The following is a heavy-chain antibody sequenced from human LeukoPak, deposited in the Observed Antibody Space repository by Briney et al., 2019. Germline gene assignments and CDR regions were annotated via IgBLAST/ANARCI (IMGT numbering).Heavy chain of an antibody. CDR2: IYYSGST. CDR1: GGSISSYY. D-gene: IGHD4-17*01. CDR3: ARNRDYGENFDY. J-gene: IGHJ4*02. V-gene: IGHV4-59*01. Sequence: PSETLSLTCTVSGGSISSYYWSWIRQPPGKGLEWIGYIYYSGSTNYNPSLKSRVTISVDTSKNQFSLKLSSVTAADTAVYYCARNRDYGENFDYWGQGTLVTVSS.